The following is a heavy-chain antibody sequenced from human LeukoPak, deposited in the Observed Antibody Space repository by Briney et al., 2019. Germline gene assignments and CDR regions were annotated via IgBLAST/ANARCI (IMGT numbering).Heavy chain of an antibody. D-gene: IGHD6-19*01. CDR3: ARSYSSGRVY. CDR1: GYSFTSYW. V-gene: IGHV5-10-1*01. CDR2: IDPSDSYT. Sequence: GESLKISCKGSGYSFTSYWISWVRQMPGKGLECMGRIDPSDSYTNYSPSFQGHVTISADKSISTASLQWSTLQASDTAMYYRARSYSSGRVYWGQGTLVTVSS. J-gene: IGHJ4*02.